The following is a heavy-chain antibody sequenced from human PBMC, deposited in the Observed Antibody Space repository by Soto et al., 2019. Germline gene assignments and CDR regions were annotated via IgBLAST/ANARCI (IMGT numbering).Heavy chain of an antibody. V-gene: IGHV4-59*01. J-gene: IGHJ4*02. CDR3: ARGWWPSFDF. CDR1: GGSISSYY. CDR2: IYYSGST. Sequence: SETLSLTCTVSGGSISSYYWSWIRQPPGKGLEWIGYIYYSGSTNYNPSLKSRVTISVDTSKNQFSLKLSSVTAADTAVYYCARGWWPSFDFWGRGTLVTVSS. D-gene: IGHD2-15*01.